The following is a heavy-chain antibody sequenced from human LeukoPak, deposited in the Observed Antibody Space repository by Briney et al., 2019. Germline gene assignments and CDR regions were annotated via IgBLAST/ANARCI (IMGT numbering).Heavy chain of an antibody. V-gene: IGHV1-18*01. J-gene: IGHJ4*02. CDR2: ISAYNGNT. Sequence: TVKVSCKAYGYTFTSDGISWARQAPGQGLEWIGWISAYNGNTNYAQKLHGRVTMTTDTSTSTAYMELRSLRSDDTAVYYCARRYYDILTGYYPLDYWGQGTLVTVSS. CDR3: ARRYYDILTGYYPLDY. D-gene: IGHD3-9*01. CDR1: GYTFTSDG.